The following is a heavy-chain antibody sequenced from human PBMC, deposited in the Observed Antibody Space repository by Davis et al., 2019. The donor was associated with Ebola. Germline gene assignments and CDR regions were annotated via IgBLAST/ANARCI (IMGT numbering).Heavy chain of an antibody. CDR2: IYYSGST. Sequence: MPGGSLRLSCTVSGGSISSYYWSWIRQPPGKGLEWIGYIYYSGSTNYNPSLKSRVTISVDTSKNQFSLKLSSVTAADTAVYYCARGGISYFDYWGQGTLVTVSS. CDR1: GGSISSYY. CDR3: ARGGISYFDY. D-gene: IGHD1-14*01. J-gene: IGHJ4*02. V-gene: IGHV4-59*12.